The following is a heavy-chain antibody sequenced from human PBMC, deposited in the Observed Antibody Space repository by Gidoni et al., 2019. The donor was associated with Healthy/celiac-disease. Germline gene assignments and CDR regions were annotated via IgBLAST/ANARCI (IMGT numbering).Heavy chain of an antibody. CDR2: ISGSGGST. Sequence: EVQLLESGGGLVQPGGSLRLSCAASGFTFSSYAMSWVRQAPGKGLEWVSVISGSGGSTYYADSVKGRFTISRDNSKNTLYLQMNSLRAEDTAVYYCAKDPLFVVVNAMDGWFDPWGQGTLVTVSS. CDR3: AKDPLFVVVNAMDGWFDP. V-gene: IGHV3-23*01. D-gene: IGHD2-21*01. CDR1: GFTFSSYA. J-gene: IGHJ5*02.